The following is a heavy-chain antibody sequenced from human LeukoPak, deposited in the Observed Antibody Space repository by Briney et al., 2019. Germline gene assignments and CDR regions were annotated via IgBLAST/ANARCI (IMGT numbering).Heavy chain of an antibody. CDR1: GFTFSSYA. V-gene: IGHV3-23*01. CDR3: AKFYDILTEYFDY. D-gene: IGHD3-9*01. Sequence: GGSLRLSCAASGFTFSSYATSWVRQSPGKGLEWVSAISGGGATTYYAYYADSVKGRFTISRDDSKNTLYLQMNSLRAEDTAVYYCAKFYDILTEYFDYWGQGTLVTVSS. CDR2: ISGGGATTYYA. J-gene: IGHJ4*02.